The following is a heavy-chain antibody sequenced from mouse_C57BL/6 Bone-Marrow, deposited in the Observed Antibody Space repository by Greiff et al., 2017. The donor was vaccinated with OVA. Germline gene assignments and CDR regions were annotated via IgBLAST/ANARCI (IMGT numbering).Heavy chain of an antibody. V-gene: IGHV1-15*01. CDR3: TRSYSYYGDFDY. J-gene: IGHJ2*01. CDR2: IVPDTGGT. D-gene: IGHD2-12*01. CDR1: GYSSTDYE. Sequence: SGAELVRPGASATMFCKASGYSSTDYEMLWVKQPPVHGRVWCGAIVPDTGGTAYYQKFMGKAILTADKSSSTADVELRSLTSEDSAVSYCTRSYSYYGDFDYWCRGTTLTVSS.